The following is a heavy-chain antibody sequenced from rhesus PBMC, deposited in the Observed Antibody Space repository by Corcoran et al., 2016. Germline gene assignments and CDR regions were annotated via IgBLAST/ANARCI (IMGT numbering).Heavy chain of an antibody. CDR2: VNNGGGGT. CDR1: GFIFSGYW. CDR3: ATDTFGYSSYGY. J-gene: IGHJ4*01. V-gene: IGHV3S42*01. Sequence: EVQLVESGGGLAKPGGSLRLSCAASGFIFSGYWMNWVRQTPGKGLEWISTVNNGGGGTYYADSVKGRFTISRDNSKNTLSLQMTSLTTEDTAVYYCATDTFGYSSYGYWGQGVLVTVSS. D-gene: IGHD5-36*01.